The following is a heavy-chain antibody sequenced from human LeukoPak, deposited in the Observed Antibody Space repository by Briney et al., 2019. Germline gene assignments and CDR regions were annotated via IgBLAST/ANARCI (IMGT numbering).Heavy chain of an antibody. J-gene: IGHJ4*02. CDR1: GFTFSSYW. V-gene: IGHV3-7*01. CDR2: IKQDGSEK. Sequence: GGSLRLSCAASGFTFSSYWMSWVRQAPGKGLEWVASIKQDGSEKYYVDSVKGRFPISRDNAKNSLYLQMNSLRAEDTAVYYCARDVRWQQLDYWGQGTLVTVSS. D-gene: IGHD6-13*01. CDR3: ARDVRWQQLDY.